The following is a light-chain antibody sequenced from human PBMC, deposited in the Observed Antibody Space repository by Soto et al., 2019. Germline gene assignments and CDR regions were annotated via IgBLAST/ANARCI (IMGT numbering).Light chain of an antibody. Sequence: QSALTQPASVSGSPGQSITISSTGTSSDVGSYNLVSWYQQHPGKAPKLMIYEVSKRPSGVSNRFSGSKSGNTASLTISGLQAEDEADYYCCSYAGSSTLVFGTGTKLTVL. CDR3: CSYAGSSTLV. J-gene: IGLJ1*01. CDR2: EVS. V-gene: IGLV2-23*02. CDR1: SSDVGSYNL.